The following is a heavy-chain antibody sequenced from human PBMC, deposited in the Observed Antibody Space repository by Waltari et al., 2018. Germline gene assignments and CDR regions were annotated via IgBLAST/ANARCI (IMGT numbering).Heavy chain of an antibody. J-gene: IGHJ6*03. Sequence: QVQLVESGGGVVQPGGSLRLSCAASGFTFSSYGMHWVRQAPGKGLEWVAFIRYDGSNKYYAASVKDRFTISRDNSKNTLYLQMNSLRAEDTAVYYCAKDENPNYYYYYMDVWGKGTTVTVSS. CDR3: AKDENPNYYYYYMDV. CDR2: IRYDGSNK. CDR1: GFTFSSYG. V-gene: IGHV3-30*02.